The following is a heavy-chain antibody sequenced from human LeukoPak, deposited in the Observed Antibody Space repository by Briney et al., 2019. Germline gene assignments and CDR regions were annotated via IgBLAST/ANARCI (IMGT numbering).Heavy chain of an antibody. D-gene: IGHD1-26*01. V-gene: IGHV4-59*01. Sequence: PSETLSLTCTVSGGSISSYYWSWIRQPPGKGLEWIGYIYYSGSTNYNPSPKSRATISVDTSKNQFSLKLSSVTAADTAVYYCARGRWEYYFDYWGQGTLVTVSS. CDR3: ARGRWEYYFDY. CDR1: GGSISSYY. CDR2: IYYSGST. J-gene: IGHJ4*02.